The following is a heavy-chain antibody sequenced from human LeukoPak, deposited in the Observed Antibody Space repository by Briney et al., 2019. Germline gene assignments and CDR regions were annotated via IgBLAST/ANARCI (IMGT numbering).Heavy chain of an antibody. CDR1: GFTFSSYW. Sequence: GGSLRLSSAASGFTFSSYWMSWVRQAPGKGLGWVANIKQDGSEKYYVDSVKGRFTISRDNAKNSLYLQMNSLRAEDTAVYYCARDIPITMVRGAIIVPWFDPWGQGTLVTVSS. D-gene: IGHD3-10*01. CDR3: ARDIPITMVRGAIIVPWFDP. CDR2: IKQDGSEK. V-gene: IGHV3-7*03. J-gene: IGHJ5*02.